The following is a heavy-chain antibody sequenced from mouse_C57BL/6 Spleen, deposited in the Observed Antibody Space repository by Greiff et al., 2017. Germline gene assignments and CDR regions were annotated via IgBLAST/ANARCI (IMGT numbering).Heavy chain of an antibody. V-gene: IGHV1-55*01. J-gene: IGHJ3*01. CDR2: IYPGSGST. CDR1: GYTFTSYW. Sequence: QVHVKQPGAELVKPGASVKMSCKASGYTFTSYWITWVKQRPGQGLEWIGDIYPGSGSTNYNEKFKSKATLTVDTSSSTAYMQLSSLTSEDSAVYYCARAGQLRLGFAYWGQGTLVTVSA. D-gene: IGHD3-2*02. CDR3: ARAGQLRLGFAY.